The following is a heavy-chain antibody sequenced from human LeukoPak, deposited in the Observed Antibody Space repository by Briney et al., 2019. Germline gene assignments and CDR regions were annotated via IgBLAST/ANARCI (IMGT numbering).Heavy chain of an antibody. CDR3: ATYGPGSYFDY. D-gene: IGHD3-10*01. J-gene: IGHJ4*02. V-gene: IGHV3-7*05. CDR2: IKQDGSET. CDR1: GFTFSTYW. Sequence: GGSLRLSCAASGFTFSTYWMTWVRQAPGKGLEWVANIKQDGSETYYVDSVKGRFTISRDNAKNSLYLQMNSLRAEDTAVYYCATYGPGSYFDYWGQGTLVTVSS.